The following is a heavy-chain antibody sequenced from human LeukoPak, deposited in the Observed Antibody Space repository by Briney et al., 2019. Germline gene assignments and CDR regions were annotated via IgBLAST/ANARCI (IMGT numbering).Heavy chain of an antibody. D-gene: IGHD3-22*01. V-gene: IGHV1-2*02. CDR3: ARPYEWPRHYYMDV. CDR2: INPNSGGT. J-gene: IGHJ6*03. Sequence: GASVKVSCKASGYTFTGYYMHWVRQAPGQGLEWMGWINPNSGGTNYAQKFQGRVTMTRDTSISTAYMELSRLRSDDTAVYYCARPYEWPRHYYMDVWGKGTTVTVSS. CDR1: GYTFTGYY.